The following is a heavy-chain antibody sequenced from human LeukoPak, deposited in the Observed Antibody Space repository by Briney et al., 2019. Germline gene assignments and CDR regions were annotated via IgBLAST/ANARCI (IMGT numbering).Heavy chain of an antibody. CDR1: GGTFSSYA. D-gene: IGHD2-2*02. CDR2: IIPIFGTA. V-gene: IGHV1-69*13. CDR3: ARVNCSSTSCYTGWFDP. Sequence: SVKVSCKASGGTFSSYAISWVRQAPGQGLEWMGGIIPIFGTANYAQKFQGRVTITADESTSTAYMELSSLRSEDTAVYYCARVNCSSTSCYTGWFDPWGQGTLVTVSS. J-gene: IGHJ5*02.